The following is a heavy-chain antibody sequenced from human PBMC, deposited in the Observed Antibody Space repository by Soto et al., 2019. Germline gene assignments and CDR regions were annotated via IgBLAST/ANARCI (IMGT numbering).Heavy chain of an antibody. Sequence: GGSLRLSCAAPGSTFSSYTFHWVRQAPGKGLEWVSSIRGSGGFTHYADSVQGRFTISRDNSKNTLYLQMNSLRAEDTAVYYCAKAMDIVATTPPFDYWGQGTLVTVSS. CDR2: IRGSGGFT. CDR1: GSTFSSYT. V-gene: IGHV3-23*01. J-gene: IGHJ4*02. CDR3: AKAMDIVATTPPFDY. D-gene: IGHD5-12*01.